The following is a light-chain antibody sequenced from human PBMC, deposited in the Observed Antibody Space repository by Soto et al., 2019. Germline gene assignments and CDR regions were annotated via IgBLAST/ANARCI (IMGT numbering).Light chain of an antibody. CDR2: DAS. CDR1: QSISNW. V-gene: IGKV1-5*01. J-gene: IGKJ2*01. CDR3: QQYNSYSPYT. Sequence: DVPMTQSPSTLSASVGDRVTITCRASQSISNWLAWFQQKPGKAPKLLIYDASSLESGVPSRFSGSGSGTEFTLTISSLHPDDSATYYCQQYNSYSPYTFGQGTKLEI.